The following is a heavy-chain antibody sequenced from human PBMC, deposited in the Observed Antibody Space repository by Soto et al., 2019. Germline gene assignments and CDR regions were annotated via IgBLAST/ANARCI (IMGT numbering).Heavy chain of an antibody. CDR3: AKITSIVTEYFQH. D-gene: IGHD3-16*01. V-gene: IGHV3-23*01. CDR1: GFPFCSYS. Sequence: VQLLESGGGLVQPGGFLRLSCAASGFPFCSYSKNWGRQAPGEGLEWVSAISGSGGSTYYADSVKGRFTISRDNSKNTLYLQMNSLRAEDTAVYYCAKITSIVTEYFQHWGQGTLVTVSS. J-gene: IGHJ1*01. CDR2: ISGSGGST.